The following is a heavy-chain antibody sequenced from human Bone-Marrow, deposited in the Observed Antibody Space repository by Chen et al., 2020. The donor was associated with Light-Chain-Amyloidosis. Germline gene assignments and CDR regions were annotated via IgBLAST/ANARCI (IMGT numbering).Heavy chain of an antibody. V-gene: IGHV4-34*01. Sequence: QVQLQQWGAGLLKPSETLSLTCAVYGGSFSGYYWGWIRQPPGKGLEWIGEINHSGSTNYNPSLKSRVTISVDTSKNQFSLKLSSVTAADTAVYYCARKLGGPFWYWGQGTLVTVSS. CDR3: ARKLGGPFWY. J-gene: IGHJ4*02. CDR2: INHSGST. D-gene: IGHD3-10*01. CDR1: GGSFSGYY.